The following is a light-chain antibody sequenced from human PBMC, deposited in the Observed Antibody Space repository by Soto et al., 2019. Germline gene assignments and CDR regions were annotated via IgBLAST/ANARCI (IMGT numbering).Light chain of an antibody. CDR3: SSYTSSSTLVV. Sequence: QSALTQPASVSGSPGRSITISCTGTSSDVGGYNYVSWYQQHPGKAPKLMIYDVSNRPSGVSNRFSGSKSGNTASLTISGRQAEAEADYYCSSYTSSSTLVVFGGGTKLTVL. CDR2: DVS. J-gene: IGLJ2*01. V-gene: IGLV2-14*01. CDR1: SSDVGGYNY.